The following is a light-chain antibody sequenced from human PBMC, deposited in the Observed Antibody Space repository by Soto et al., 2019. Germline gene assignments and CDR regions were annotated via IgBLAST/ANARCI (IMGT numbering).Light chain of an antibody. CDR1: QSVNSW. CDR2: RAS. CDR3: QQYSSDST. V-gene: IGKV1-5*03. J-gene: IGKJ1*01. Sequence: DIQMTQPPSTLSASVGDRVTITCRASQSVNSWLAWYQQKPGKAPKLLIYRASSLENGVPSRFGGRGSGTEFIFTISSLQPDDSATYYCQQYSSDSTFGQGTKVEIK.